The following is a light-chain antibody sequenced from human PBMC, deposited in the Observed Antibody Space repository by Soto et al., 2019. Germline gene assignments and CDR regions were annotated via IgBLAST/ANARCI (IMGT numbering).Light chain of an antibody. J-gene: IGKJ2*01. CDR3: QQTSSPPHT. V-gene: IGKV1-39*01. CDR1: HDISTF. Sequence: DIQLTQSPSLLSASIGDRVTITCRASHDISTFLAWYQQKPGKAPKLLIYEASTLQSGVPSRFSGSGSGTDFTLTISSLQPEDFATYFCQQTSSPPHTFGQGTRLEI. CDR2: EAS.